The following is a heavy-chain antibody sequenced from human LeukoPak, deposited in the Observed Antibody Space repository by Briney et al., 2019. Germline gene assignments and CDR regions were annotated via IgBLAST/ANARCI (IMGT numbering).Heavy chain of an antibody. CDR2: ISWNSDSI. Sequence: GRSLRLSCAASGFTFGDYAMHWVRQAPGKGLEWVSGISWNSDSIGYADSVKGRFTISRDNAKNTLYLQMNSLRAEDTAVYYCARGGNDYWGQGTLVTVSS. V-gene: IGHV3-9*01. D-gene: IGHD4-23*01. CDR1: GFTFGDYA. J-gene: IGHJ4*02. CDR3: ARGGNDY.